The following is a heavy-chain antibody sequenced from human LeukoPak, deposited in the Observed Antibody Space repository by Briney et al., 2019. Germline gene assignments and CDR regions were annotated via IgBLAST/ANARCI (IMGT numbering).Heavy chain of an antibody. CDR1: GYTFTSYG. J-gene: IGHJ6*03. V-gene: IGHV1-18*01. Sequence: ASVKVSCKASGYTFTSYGIIWVRQAPGQGLEWMGWISAYNGNTNYAQKLQGRVTMTTDTSTSTAYMELRSLRSDDTAVYYCARDGGYDLLYYYYYYMDVWGKGTTVTVSS. CDR2: ISAYNGNT. CDR3: ARDGGYDLLYYYYYYMDV. D-gene: IGHD5-12*01.